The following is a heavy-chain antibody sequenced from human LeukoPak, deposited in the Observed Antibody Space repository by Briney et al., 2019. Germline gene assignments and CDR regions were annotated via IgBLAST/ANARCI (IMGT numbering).Heavy chain of an antibody. CDR1: GFTFSSYG. D-gene: IGHD5-24*01. J-gene: IGHJ2*01. CDR3: ANLPYMATNWYFDL. V-gene: IGHV3-30*18. Sequence: GGSLRLSCAASGFTFSSYGMHWVRQAPGKGLEWVAVISYDGSNKYYADSVKGRFTISRDNSKNTLYLQMNSLRAEDTAVYYCANLPYMATNWYFDLWGRGTLVTVSS. CDR2: ISYDGSNK.